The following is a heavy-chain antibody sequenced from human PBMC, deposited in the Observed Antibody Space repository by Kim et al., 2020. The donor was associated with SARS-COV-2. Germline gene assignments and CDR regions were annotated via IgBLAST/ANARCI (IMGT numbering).Heavy chain of an antibody. V-gene: IGHV3-48*03. CDR3: ARARAWGRNAFDI. Sequence: GGSLRLSCAASGFTFSSYEMNWVRQAPGKGLEWVSYISSSGSTIYYADSVKGRFTISRDNAKNSLYLQMNSLRAEDTAVYYCARARAWGRNAFDIWGQGTMVTVSS. D-gene: IGHD3-16*01. CDR1: GFTFSSYE. J-gene: IGHJ3*02. CDR2: ISSSGSTI.